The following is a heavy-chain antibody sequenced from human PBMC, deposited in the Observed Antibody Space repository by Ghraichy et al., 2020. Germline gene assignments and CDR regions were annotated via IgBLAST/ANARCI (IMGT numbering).Heavy chain of an antibody. CDR2: ITMSGDST. D-gene: IGHD5-12*01. J-gene: IGHJ5*02. CDR1: GLTFSYYA. Sequence: LSLTCAASGLTFSYYAMSWVRQAPGKGLEWVSGITMSGDSTYYADSVKGRFTISRDNSRNTVYLQMNSLRAEDSAVYYWAHDSKHIEPTSQYPWGQGTPVTVSS. V-gene: IGHV3-23*01. CDR3: AHDSKHIEPTSQYP.